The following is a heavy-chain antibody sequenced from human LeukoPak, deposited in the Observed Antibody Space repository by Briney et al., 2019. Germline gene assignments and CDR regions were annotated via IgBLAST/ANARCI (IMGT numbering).Heavy chain of an antibody. V-gene: IGHV1-58*02. CDR3: ARLEGPKLLWFGELLGYGMDV. Sequence: SVKVSCKASGFAFTSSAMQWVRQARGQRLEWIGWIVVGSGNTNYAQKFQERVTITRDMSTSTAYMELSSLRSEDTAVYYCARLEGPKLLWFGELLGYGMDVWGQGTAVTVSS. CDR2: IVVGSGNT. CDR1: GFAFTSSA. J-gene: IGHJ6*02. D-gene: IGHD3-10*01.